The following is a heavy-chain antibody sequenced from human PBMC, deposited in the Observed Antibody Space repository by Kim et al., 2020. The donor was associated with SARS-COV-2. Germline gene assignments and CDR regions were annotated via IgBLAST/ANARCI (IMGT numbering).Heavy chain of an antibody. CDR1: GFTFSGHW. V-gene: IGHV3-7*03. J-gene: IGHJ5*02. CDR2: TNQDGGEQ. CDR3: ARAPVGTGTDR. Sequence: GGSLRLSCAASGFTFSGHWMSWVRQAPGKGLEWVANTNQDGGEQYYVDSVKGRFTISRDNAKNSLHLLMTSLRVEDTAVYYCARAPVGTGTDRWVQGTLVTVSS. D-gene: IGHD1-1*01.